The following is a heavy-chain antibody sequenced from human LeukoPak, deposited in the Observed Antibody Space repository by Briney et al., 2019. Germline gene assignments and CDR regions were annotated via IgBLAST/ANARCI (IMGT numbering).Heavy chain of an antibody. CDR2: INHSGST. CDR1: GGSFSGYY. Sequence: SETLSLTCAVYGGSFSGYYWSWIRQPPGKGLEWIGEINHSGSTNYNPSLKSRVTISVDTSKNQFSLKLSSVTAADTAVYYCARFSIVVVMTDAFDIWGQGTMVTVSS. CDR3: ARFSIVVVMTDAFDI. V-gene: IGHV4-34*01. D-gene: IGHD3-22*01. J-gene: IGHJ3*02.